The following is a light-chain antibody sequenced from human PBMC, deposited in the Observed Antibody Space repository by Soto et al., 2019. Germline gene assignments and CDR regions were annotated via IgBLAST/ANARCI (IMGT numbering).Light chain of an antibody. CDR3: QQYISYPYT. CDR1: QTTNTW. J-gene: IGKJ2*01. Sequence: DIHITPFPFTLSSSDGDKVNNTFRASQTTNTWLAWYQQKPGTAPKLLIYDASSLEGGVPSRFSASGSGTEFTLTISSLQPDDLATYYCQQYISYPYTFGQGTKVDIK. V-gene: IGKV1-5*01. CDR2: DAS.